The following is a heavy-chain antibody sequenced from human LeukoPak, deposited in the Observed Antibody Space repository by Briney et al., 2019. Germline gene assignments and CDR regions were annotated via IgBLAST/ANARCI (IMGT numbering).Heavy chain of an antibody. J-gene: IGHJ4*02. CDR2: IHNDGATT. V-gene: IGHV3-23*01. CDR1: EFTFSNYA. Sequence: GGSLRLSCAASEFTFSNYAMIWVRQAPGKGLECVSIIHNDGATTYYADSVKGRFTMSRDNSKNTLYLEMNSLRAEDTAVYYCAKGEGGTYFNYCFDYWGQGTLVTVSS. D-gene: IGHD1-26*01. CDR3: AKGEGGTYFNYCFDY.